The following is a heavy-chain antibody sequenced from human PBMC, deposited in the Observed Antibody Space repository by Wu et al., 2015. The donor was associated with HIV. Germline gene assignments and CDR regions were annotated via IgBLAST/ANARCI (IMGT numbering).Heavy chain of an antibody. CDR1: GYTFTGYY. Sequence: QVQLVQSGAEVKKPGASVKVSCKASGYTFTGYYMHWVRQAPGQGLEWMGWINPNSGGTYFAQKFQGRVTMTRDTSISTAYMQLSRLRSDDTAVYYCRIAAAGIERYDYYYMDAVGQRDYGHRLL. CDR2: INPNSGGT. V-gene: IGHV1-2*02. D-gene: IGHD6-13*01. CDR3: RIAAAGIERYDYYYMDA. J-gene: IGHJ6*03.